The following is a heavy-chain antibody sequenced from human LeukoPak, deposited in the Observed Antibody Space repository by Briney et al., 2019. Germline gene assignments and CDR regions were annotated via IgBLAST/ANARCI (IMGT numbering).Heavy chain of an antibody. CDR1: GGSISSYY. CDR3: ARETYGDGGYYYMDV. D-gene: IGHD4-17*01. J-gene: IGHJ6*03. Sequence: PSETLSLTCTVSGGSISSYYWSWLRQPPGKGLEGMGDISYSGSTNYRPSLGSRGTISADTSKHQFSLNLISVTAADTAVYYCARETYGDGGYYYMDVWGKGTTVTVSS. V-gene: IGHV4-59*01. CDR2: ISYSGST.